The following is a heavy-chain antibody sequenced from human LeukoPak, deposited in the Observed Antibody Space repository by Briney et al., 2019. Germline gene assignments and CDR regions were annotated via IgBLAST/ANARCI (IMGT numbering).Heavy chain of an antibody. CDR1: GGSISSYY. D-gene: IGHD6-6*01. Sequence: SETLSLTCTVSGGSISSYYWSWIRQPPGKGLEWIGYIYTSGSTNYNPSLKSRVTISVDTSKNQFSLKLRCVTAADTAVYYCAGSSAYSSSLYSYYYYMDVWGKGTTVTVSS. CDR3: AGSSAYSSSLYSYYYYMDV. CDR2: IYTSGST. V-gene: IGHV4-4*09. J-gene: IGHJ6*03.